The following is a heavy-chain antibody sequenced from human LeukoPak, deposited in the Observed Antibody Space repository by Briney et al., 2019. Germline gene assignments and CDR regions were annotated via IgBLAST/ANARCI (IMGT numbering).Heavy chain of an antibody. Sequence: SETLSLTCTVSGGSISSYYWSWIRQPPGKGLEWIGYIYYSGSTNYNPSLKSRVTISVDTSKNQFSLKLSSVTAADTAVYYCARGLVTTKTCYFDYWGQGTLVTVSS. D-gene: IGHD4-11*01. CDR3: ARGLVTTKTCYFDY. CDR1: GGSISSYY. V-gene: IGHV4-59*12. CDR2: IYYSGST. J-gene: IGHJ4*02.